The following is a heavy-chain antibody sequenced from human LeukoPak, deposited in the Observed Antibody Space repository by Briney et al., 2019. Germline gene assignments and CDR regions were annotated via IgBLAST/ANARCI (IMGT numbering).Heavy chain of an antibody. CDR3: AKDGFRDYDSSGYDY. CDR1: GFTFSSYA. J-gene: IGHJ4*02. Sequence: GGSLRLSCAASGFTFSSYAMSWVRQAPGKGLEWVSAISGSGGSAYYADSVKGRFTISRDNSKNTLYLQMNSLRAEDTAVYYCAKDGFRDYDSSGYDYWGQGTLVTVSS. D-gene: IGHD3-22*01. CDR2: ISGSGGSA. V-gene: IGHV3-23*01.